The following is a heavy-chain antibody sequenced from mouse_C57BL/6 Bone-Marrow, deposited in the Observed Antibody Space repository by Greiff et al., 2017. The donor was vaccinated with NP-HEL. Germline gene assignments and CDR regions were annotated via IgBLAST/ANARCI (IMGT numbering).Heavy chain of an antibody. D-gene: IGHD3-2*02. CDR2: ISNGGGST. CDR3: ARHGARTAQALYAMDD. CDR1: GFTFSDYY. V-gene: IGHV5-12*01. J-gene: IGHJ4*01. Sequence: EVQLVESGGGLVQPGGSLKLSCAASGFTFSDYYMYWVRQTPEKRLEWVAYISNGGGSTYYPDTVKGRFTISRDNAKNTLYLQMSRLKSEDTAMYYCARHGARTAQALYAMDDWGQGTSVTVSS.